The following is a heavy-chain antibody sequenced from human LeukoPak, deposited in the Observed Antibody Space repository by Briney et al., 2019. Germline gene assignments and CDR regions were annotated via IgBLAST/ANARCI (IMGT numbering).Heavy chain of an antibody. Sequence: PSETLSLTCAVYGGSFSGYYWSWIRQPPGKGLEWIGEINHSGSTNYNPSLKSRVTISVDTSKNQFSLKLSSVTAADTAVYYCARGRFDWGRGFWPSLGINWFDPWGQGTLVTVSS. V-gene: IGHV4-34*01. CDR3: ARGRFDWGRGFWPSLGINWFDP. CDR1: GGSFSGYY. J-gene: IGHJ5*02. CDR2: INHSGST. D-gene: IGHD3-3*01.